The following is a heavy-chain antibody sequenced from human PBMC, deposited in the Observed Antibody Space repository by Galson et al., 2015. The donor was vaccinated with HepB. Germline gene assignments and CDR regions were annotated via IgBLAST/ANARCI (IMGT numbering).Heavy chain of an antibody. V-gene: IGHV6-1*01. CDR1: GDSVSSNSAA. CDR2: TYYRSKWYK. CDR3: ARAPGREESGYDTDAFDL. J-gene: IGHJ3*01. Sequence: CAISGDSVSSNSAAWNWIRQSPSRGLEWLGRTYYRSKWYKDYAISVKSRISINPDISKNQLSLQLKSVTPEDTAVYFCARAPGREESGYDTDAFDLWGQGTMVTVSS. D-gene: IGHD5-12*01.